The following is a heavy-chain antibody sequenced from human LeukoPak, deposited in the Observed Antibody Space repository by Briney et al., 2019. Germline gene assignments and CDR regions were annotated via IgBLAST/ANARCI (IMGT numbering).Heavy chain of an antibody. J-gene: IGHJ5*02. D-gene: IGHD1-7*01. CDR3: ARDPPAVRTNTYA. CDR1: GFTFSNAW. CDR2: IYSGGDT. V-gene: IGHV3-66*01. Sequence: GGSLRLSCAASGFTFSNAWMSWVRQAPGKGLEWVSLIYSGGDTYYADSVKGRFTISRDHSKNTLYLQMNSLRVEDTAVYYCARDPPAVRTNTYAWGQGTLVTVSS.